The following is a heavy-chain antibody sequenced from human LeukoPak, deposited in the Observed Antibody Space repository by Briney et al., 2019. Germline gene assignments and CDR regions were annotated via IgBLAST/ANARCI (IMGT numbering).Heavy chain of an antibody. CDR3: AREYYDYVWGSYRDYYFDY. CDR2: IYTSGST. Sequence: SETLSLTCTVSGGSISSYYWSWIRQPAGKGLEWIGRIYTSGSTNYNPSLKSRVTMSVDTSKNQFSLKLSSVSAADAAVYYCAREYYDYVWGSYRDYYFDYWGQGTLVTVSS. V-gene: IGHV4-4*07. D-gene: IGHD3-16*02. J-gene: IGHJ4*02. CDR1: GGSISSYY.